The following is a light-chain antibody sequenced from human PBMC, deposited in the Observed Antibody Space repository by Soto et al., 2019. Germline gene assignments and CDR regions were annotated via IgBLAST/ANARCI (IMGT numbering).Light chain of an antibody. CDR3: QQAYSFPYT. Sequence: DIQMTQSPSSVSASLGDRVTITCRANQGISSWLAWYQQRPGRAPKLLVYAASSLEGGVPSRFSGSGYGTEFTLTINSLQAEDLATYYCQQAYSFPYTFGPGTKLEIK. J-gene: IGKJ2*01. V-gene: IGKV1-12*02. CDR1: QGISSW. CDR2: AAS.